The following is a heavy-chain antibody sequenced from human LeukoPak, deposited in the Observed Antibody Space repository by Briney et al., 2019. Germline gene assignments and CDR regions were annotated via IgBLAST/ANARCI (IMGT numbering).Heavy chain of an antibody. Sequence: PSETLSLTCAVYGGSFSGYYWSWIRQPPGKGLERIGEINHSGSTNYNPSLKSRVTISVDTSKNQFSLKLSSVTAADTAVYYCARLWESYYYYMDVWGKGTTVTVSS. J-gene: IGHJ6*03. CDR1: GGSFSGYY. CDR3: ARLWESYYYYMDV. D-gene: IGHD1-26*01. CDR2: INHSGST. V-gene: IGHV4-34*01.